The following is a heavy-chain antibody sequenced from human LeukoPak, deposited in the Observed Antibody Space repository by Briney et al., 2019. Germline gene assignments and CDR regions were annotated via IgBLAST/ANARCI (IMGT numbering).Heavy chain of an antibody. Sequence: GGSLRLSCAASGFTFSSYDMHWVRQATGKGLEWVSAIGTAGDTYYPGSVKGRFTISRENAKNSLYLQMNSLRAGDTAVYYCARADSSGCYYDYWGQGTLVTVSS. D-gene: IGHD3-22*01. J-gene: IGHJ4*02. CDR3: ARADSSGCYYDY. CDR1: GFTFSSYD. V-gene: IGHV3-13*01. CDR2: IGTAGDT.